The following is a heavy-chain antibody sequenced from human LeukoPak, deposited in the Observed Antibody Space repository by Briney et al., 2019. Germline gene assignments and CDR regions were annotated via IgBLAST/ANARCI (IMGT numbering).Heavy chain of an antibody. CDR3: AKSGSSGWYSDAFDI. D-gene: IGHD6-19*01. CDR1: GFTFSSSA. J-gene: IGHJ3*02. V-gene: IGHV3-23*01. Sequence: PGGSLRLSCAASGFTFSSSAMSWVRQAPGKGLEWVSSISGSGGSTYYADSVKGRFTISRDNSKNTLYLQMNSLRAEDTAVYYCAKSGSSGWYSDAFDIWGQGTMVTVSS. CDR2: ISGSGGST.